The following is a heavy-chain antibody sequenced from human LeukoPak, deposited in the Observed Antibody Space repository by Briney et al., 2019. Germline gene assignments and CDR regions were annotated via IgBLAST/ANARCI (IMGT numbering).Heavy chain of an antibody. CDR3: ARITMVRGGKGLDY. D-gene: IGHD3-10*01. CDR1: GFTFSSYW. CDR2: INGDGSST. J-gene: IGHJ4*02. Sequence: PGGSLRLSCAASGFTFSSYWMHWVRQAPGKGLVWVSRINGDGSSTSYADSVKGRFTISRDNAKNTLYLQMNSLRAEDTAVYYCARITMVRGGKGLDYWGQGTLVTVSS. V-gene: IGHV3-74*01.